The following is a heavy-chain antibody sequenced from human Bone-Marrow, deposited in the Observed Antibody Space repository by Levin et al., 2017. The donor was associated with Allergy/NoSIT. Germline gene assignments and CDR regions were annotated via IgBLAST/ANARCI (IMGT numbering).Heavy chain of an antibody. CDR1: GFTFSSYW. J-gene: IGHJ4*02. CDR3: ARDAVRGSYEDY. D-gene: IGHD1-26*01. CDR2: INSDGSST. V-gene: IGHV3-74*01. Sequence: GESLKISCAASGFTFSSYWMHWVRQAPGKGLVWVSRINSDGSSTSYADSVKGRFTISRDNAKNTLYLQMNSLRAEDTAVYYCARDAVRGSYEDYWGQGTLVTVSS.